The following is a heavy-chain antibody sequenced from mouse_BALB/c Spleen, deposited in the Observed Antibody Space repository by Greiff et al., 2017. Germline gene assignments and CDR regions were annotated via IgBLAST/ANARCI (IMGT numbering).Heavy chain of an antibody. CDR2: IYPGDGDT. D-gene: IGHD2-3*01. CDR3: ARSTSYDGYVFAY. V-gene: IGHV1-80*01. CDR1: GYAFSSYW. Sequence: VQLQQSGAELVRPGSSVKISCKASGYAFSSYWMNWVKQRPGQGLEWIGQIYPGDGDTNYNGKFKGKATLTADKSSSTAYMQLSSLTSEDSAVYFCARSTSYDGYVFAYWGQGTLVTVSA. J-gene: IGHJ3*01.